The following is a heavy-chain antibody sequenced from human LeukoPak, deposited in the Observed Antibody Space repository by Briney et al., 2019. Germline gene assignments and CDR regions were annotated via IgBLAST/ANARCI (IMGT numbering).Heavy chain of an antibody. CDR1: GGSFSGYY. D-gene: IGHD2-2*01. Sequence: SETLSLTCAVYGGSFSGYYWSWIRQPPGKGLEWIGEINHSGSTNYNPSLKSRVTISVDTSKNQFSLKLSSMTAADTAVYYCAARLVPAAMRILFVLWGQGTLVTVSS. CDR2: INHSGST. J-gene: IGHJ5*02. V-gene: IGHV4-34*01. CDR3: AARLVPAAMRILFVL.